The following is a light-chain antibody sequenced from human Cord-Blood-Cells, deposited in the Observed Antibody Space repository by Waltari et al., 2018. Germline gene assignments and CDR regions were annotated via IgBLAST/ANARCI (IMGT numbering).Light chain of an antibody. CDR3: QQYDNLPSWT. Sequence: DIQMTPSPSSLSASVGARVTITCQASQDISNYLNWYQQKPGKAPKLLIYDAVNLETGVPSRFSGSGSGTDFTFTISSLQPEDIATYYCQQYDNLPSWTFGQGTKVEIK. V-gene: IGKV1-33*01. CDR1: QDISNY. CDR2: DAV. J-gene: IGKJ1*01.